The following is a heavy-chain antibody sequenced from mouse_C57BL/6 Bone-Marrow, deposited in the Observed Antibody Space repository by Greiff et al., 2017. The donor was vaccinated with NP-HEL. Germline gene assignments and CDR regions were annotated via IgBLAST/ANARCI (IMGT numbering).Heavy chain of an antibody. V-gene: IGHV1-81*01. Sequence: VQLQESGAELARPGASVKLSCKASGYTFTSYGISWVKQRTGQGLEWIGEIYPRSGNTYYNEKFKGKATLTADKSSSTAYMELRSLTSEDSAVYCCAKAYYYGSSHWYFDVWGTGTTVTVSS. CDR1: GYTFTSYG. D-gene: IGHD1-1*01. J-gene: IGHJ1*03. CDR3: AKAYYYGSSHWYFDV. CDR2: IYPRSGNT.